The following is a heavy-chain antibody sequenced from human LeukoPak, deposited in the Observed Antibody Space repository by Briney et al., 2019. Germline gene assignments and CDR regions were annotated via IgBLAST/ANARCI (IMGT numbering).Heavy chain of an antibody. D-gene: IGHD3/OR15-3a*01. Sequence: ASVKVSCKASGYTFTSYGISWVRQAPGQGLEWMGGIIPIFGTANYAQKFQGRVTITTDESTSTAYMELRSLRSEDTAVYYCARDDSWTGYWGQGTLVTVSS. CDR3: ARDDSWTGY. CDR2: IIPIFGTA. V-gene: IGHV1-69*05. CDR1: GYTFTSYG. J-gene: IGHJ4*02.